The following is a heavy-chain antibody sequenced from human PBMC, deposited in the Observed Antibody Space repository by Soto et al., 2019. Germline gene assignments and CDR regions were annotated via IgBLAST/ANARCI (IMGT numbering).Heavy chain of an antibody. CDR1: GFTFNRHW. J-gene: IGHJ4*02. Sequence: GGSLRLSCAASGFTFNRHWMHWVRQAPGKGLVWVSRINTDGSNTTYADSVKGRFAISRDNAKNTLYLQMNSLRAEDTAVYYCARSGYDFWSGYFHYYFDSWGQGTLVTVSS. CDR2: INTDGSNT. V-gene: IGHV3-74*01. D-gene: IGHD3-3*01. CDR3: ARSGYDFWSGYFHYYFDS.